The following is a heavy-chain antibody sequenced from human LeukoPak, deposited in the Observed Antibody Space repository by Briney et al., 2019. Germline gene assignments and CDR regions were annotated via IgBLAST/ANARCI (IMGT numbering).Heavy chain of an antibody. CDR1: GFTFITYG. J-gene: IGHJ4*02. Sequence: AGGSLRLSCAASGFTFITYGMIWVRQAPGRGLEWVGRIKSKTDGGTTDYASPVRCRFTISRGDSENTLYLQMNSLKTDDTAVYFCTTYPLGYCSSNTCWGYFDYWGQGTLVTVSS. CDR2: IKSKTDGGTT. V-gene: IGHV3-15*01. D-gene: IGHD2-2*01. CDR3: TTYPLGYCSSNTCWGYFDY.